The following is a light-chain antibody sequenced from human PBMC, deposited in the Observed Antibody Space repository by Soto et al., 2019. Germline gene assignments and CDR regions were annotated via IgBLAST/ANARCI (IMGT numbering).Light chain of an antibody. J-gene: IGKJ4*01. CDR1: QGISSW. CDR2: GAS. V-gene: IGKV1-12*01. CDR3: QQANSFLNT. Sequence: DIPMTQSPSSVSASVGDRVTITCRASQGISSWLAWYQQKPGKAPKLLSYGASSLQTGVTARFSGSGSGTDFTLTISSLQPEDFATDYCQQANSFLNTFGGGTKVEIK.